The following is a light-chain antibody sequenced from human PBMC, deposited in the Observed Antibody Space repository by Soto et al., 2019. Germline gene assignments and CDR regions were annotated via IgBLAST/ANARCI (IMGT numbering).Light chain of an antibody. Sequence: QPVLTQTPSVSGAAGQRVTISCTGSSSNIGAGYDIHWYQHLPGTAPKLLIFSNNNRPSGVPDRFSGSKSGTSASLAITGLQAEDEADYYCQSYDSSLSAYVFGTGTKLTVL. J-gene: IGLJ1*01. CDR1: SSNIGAGYD. CDR2: SNN. CDR3: QSYDSSLSAYV. V-gene: IGLV1-40*01.